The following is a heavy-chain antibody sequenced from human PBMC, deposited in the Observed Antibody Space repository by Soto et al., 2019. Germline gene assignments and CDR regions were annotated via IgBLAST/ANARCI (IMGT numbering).Heavy chain of an antibody. CDR3: ARQRTTVVTQAYFDH. V-gene: IGHV4-39*01. CDR1: GESISSSSYY. Sequence: SETLSLTCIVSGESISSSSYYWGWIRQPPGKGLEWIGSIYYSGRTYYNPSFKSRVTISIDTSKNQFSLKLSSVTATDTAVYYCARQRTTVVTQAYFDHWGQGALVTSPQ. D-gene: IGHD2-21*02. J-gene: IGHJ4*02. CDR2: IYYSGRT.